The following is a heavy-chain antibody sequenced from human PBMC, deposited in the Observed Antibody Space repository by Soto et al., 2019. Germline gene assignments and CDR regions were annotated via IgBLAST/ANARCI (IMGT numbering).Heavy chain of an antibody. D-gene: IGHD6-19*01. Sequence: ASVKVSCKASGYTFTSYDINWVRQATGQGLEWMGWMNPNSGNTGYAQKFQGRVTMTRNTSISTAYMELSSLRSEDTAVYYCARGSSSGWYADYCYYGMHVWGPGTPVTVSS. CDR1: GYTFTSYD. V-gene: IGHV1-8*01. J-gene: IGHJ6*02. CDR3: ARGSSSGWYADYCYYGMHV. CDR2: MNPNSGNT.